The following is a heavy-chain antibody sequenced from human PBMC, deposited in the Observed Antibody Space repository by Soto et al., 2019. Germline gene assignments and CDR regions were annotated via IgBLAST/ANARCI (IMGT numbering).Heavy chain of an antibody. J-gene: IGHJ4*02. D-gene: IGHD1-26*01. CDR3: SKGWGDY. CDR2: ISAGSGST. CDR1: GFTLSSYV. Sequence: EVRLLESGGGLVEPGGSLRLSCVASGFTLSSYVTSWVRQAPGKGLEWVSGISAGSGSTHYADSVKGRFTISRDDSKNTLYLQMNTLRVEDTALYYCSKGWGDYWGQGTGVTVSS. V-gene: IGHV3-23*01.